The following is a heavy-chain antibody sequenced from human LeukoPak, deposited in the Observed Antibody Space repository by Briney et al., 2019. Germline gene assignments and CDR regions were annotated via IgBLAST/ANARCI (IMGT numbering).Heavy chain of an antibody. CDR1: GFTFSSYA. J-gene: IGHJ4*02. Sequence: GGSLRLSCSASGFTFSSYAMHWVRQAPGKGLEYVSAISSNGGSTYYADSVKGRFTISRDNSKNTLYLHMSSLRAEDTAVYYCVRRRTTVIDYWGQGTLVTVSS. V-gene: IGHV3-64D*06. CDR2: ISSNGGST. CDR3: VRRRTTVIDY. D-gene: IGHD4-17*01.